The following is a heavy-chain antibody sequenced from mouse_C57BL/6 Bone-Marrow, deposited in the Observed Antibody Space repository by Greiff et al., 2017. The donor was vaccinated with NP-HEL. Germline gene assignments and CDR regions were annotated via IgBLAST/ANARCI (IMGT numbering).Heavy chain of an antibody. CDR3: SRATVVPYYYAMDY. CDR1: GYTFTSYW. CDR2: IHPNSGRT. D-gene: IGHD1-1*01. V-gene: IGHV1-64*01. J-gene: IGHJ4*01. Sequence: VQLQQPGAELVKPGASVKLSCKASGYTFTSYWMHWVKQRPGQGLEWIGMIHPNSGRTNYNEKFKSKATLTVDKSSSTAYMQLSSLTSEDSAVYYGSRATVVPYYYAMDYWGQGTSVTVSS.